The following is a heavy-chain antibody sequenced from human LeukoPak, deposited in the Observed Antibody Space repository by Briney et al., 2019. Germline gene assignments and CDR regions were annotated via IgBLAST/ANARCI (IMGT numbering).Heavy chain of an antibody. CDR3: ARDLTYYYDSSGYSVIDY. Sequence: PGGSLRLSCAASGFTFSSYSMNWVRQAPGKGLAWVSSISSSSSYIYYADSVKGRFTISRDSAKNSLYLQMNSLRAEDTAVYYCARDLTYYYDSSGYSVIDYWGQGTLVTVSS. CDR1: GFTFSSYS. D-gene: IGHD3-22*01. CDR2: ISSSSSYI. J-gene: IGHJ4*02. V-gene: IGHV3-21*01.